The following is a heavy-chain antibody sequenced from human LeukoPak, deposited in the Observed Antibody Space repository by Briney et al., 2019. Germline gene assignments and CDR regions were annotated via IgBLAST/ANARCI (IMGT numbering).Heavy chain of an antibody. J-gene: IGHJ4*02. CDR3: ARVIGSSWLYYFDY. CDR1: DYTFTNYG. V-gene: IGHV1-18*01. Sequence: ASVKVSCKTSDYTFTNYGITWVRQARGQGLEWMGWISAYNGNTNYVQKLQGRVTMTTDTSTSTAYMELRSLRSDDTAVYYCARVIGSSWLYYFDYWGQGTLVTVSS. D-gene: IGHD6-13*01. CDR2: ISAYNGNT.